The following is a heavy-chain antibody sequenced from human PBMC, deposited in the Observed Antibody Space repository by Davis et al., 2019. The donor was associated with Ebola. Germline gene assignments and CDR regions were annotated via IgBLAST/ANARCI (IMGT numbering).Heavy chain of an antibody. J-gene: IGHJ4*02. CDR3: TRVPRDRYGYEGDY. D-gene: IGHD5-12*01. V-gene: IGHV3-74*01. CDR1: GFAFVSYW. CDR2: INTDGRRT. Sequence: PGGSLRLSCAASGFAFVSYWMQWVRHPPGKGLEWVSHINTDGRRTNYADLVRGRFTISRVNAENTLYLQLNSLRVEDTAVYYCTRVPRDRYGYEGDYWGQGTLVTVSS.